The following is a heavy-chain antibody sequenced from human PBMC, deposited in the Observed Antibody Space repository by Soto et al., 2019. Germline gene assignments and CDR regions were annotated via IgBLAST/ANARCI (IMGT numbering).Heavy chain of an antibody. CDR2: INHSGST. Sequence: SETLRLTCAVYGGCLSGYYWSWTLKTPGKGLEWIGEINHSGSTNYNPSLKSRVTISVDTSKNQFSLKLSSVTAADTAVYYCARGGPLGELSSHGSYYMDVWGKGTTVTVSS. J-gene: IGHJ6*03. CDR1: GGCLSGYY. V-gene: IGHV4-34*01. D-gene: IGHD3-16*02. CDR3: ARGGPLGELSSHGSYYMDV.